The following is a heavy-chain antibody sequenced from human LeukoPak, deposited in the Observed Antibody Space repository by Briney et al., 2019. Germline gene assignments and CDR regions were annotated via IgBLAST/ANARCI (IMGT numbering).Heavy chain of an antibody. V-gene: IGHV3-23*01. J-gene: IGHJ6*02. Sequence: PGGSLRLSCAASGFTFSSYAMSWVRQAPGNGLEWVSAISGSGGSTYCADSVKGRFTISRDNSKNTLYLQMNSLRAEDTAVYYCAKSYGSGSFYYGMDVWGQGTTVTVFS. CDR2: ISGSGGST. CDR1: GFTFSSYA. CDR3: AKSYGSGSFYYGMDV. D-gene: IGHD3-10*01.